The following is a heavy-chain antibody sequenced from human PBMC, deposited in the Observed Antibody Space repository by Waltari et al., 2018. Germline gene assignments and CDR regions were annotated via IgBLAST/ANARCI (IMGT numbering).Heavy chain of an antibody. D-gene: IGHD2-2*01. J-gene: IGHJ4*02. V-gene: IGHV4-34*01. Sequence: QVQLQQWGAGLLKPSETLSLTCAVYGGSFSGYYWSWIRQTPGKGLEWIGELNHSGSNNHNPCLKRRGSISVETSKNQFSLKLSSVTAADTAVYYCARGARGYCSSTSCRPHFDYWGQGTLVTVSS. CDR3: ARGARGYCSSTSCRPHFDY. CDR2: LNHSGSN. CDR1: GGSFSGYY.